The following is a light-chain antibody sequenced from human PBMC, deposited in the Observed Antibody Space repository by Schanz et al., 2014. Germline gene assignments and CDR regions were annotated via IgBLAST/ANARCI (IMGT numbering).Light chain of an antibody. J-gene: IGLJ2*01. Sequence: QSVLTQPPSVSGAPGQRVTISCTGSSSNLGASYDVHWYQQLPGTAPKLLIYGNSNRPSGVPDRFSGSKSGNTASLTISGLQDEDEADYYCTSYAGSNQVVFGGGTKVTVL. CDR3: TSYAGSNQVV. CDR2: GNS. V-gene: IGLV1-40*01. CDR1: SSNLGASYD.